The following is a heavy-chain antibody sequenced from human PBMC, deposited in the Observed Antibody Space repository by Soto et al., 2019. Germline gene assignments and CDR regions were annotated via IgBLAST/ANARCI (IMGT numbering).Heavy chain of an antibody. D-gene: IGHD6-13*01. J-gene: IGHJ6*03. CDR3: ARAHIAAAGNRLHYYYMDV. V-gene: IGHV4-59*01. CDR2: IYYSGST. Sequence: TSETLSLTCTVSGCSISSYYWSWIRQPPGEGLEWIGVIYYSGSTNYNPSLKSRVTISVDTSKNQFSLKLSSVTAADTAVYYCARAHIAAAGNRLHYYYMDVWGKGTKVTVSS. CDR1: GCSISSYY.